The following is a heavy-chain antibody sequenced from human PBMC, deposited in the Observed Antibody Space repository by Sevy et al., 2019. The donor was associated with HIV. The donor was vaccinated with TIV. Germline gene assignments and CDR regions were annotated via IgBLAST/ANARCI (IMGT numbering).Heavy chain of an antibody. CDR1: GFMFSNHA. J-gene: IGHJ4*02. D-gene: IGHD6-19*01. CDR2: MSGRSGVTT. CDR3: AKDLLTVAGNFDY. V-gene: IGHV3-23*01. Sequence: GSLRLSCAASGFMFSNHAMSWVRQAPGVGLEWLSSMSGRSGVTTYYANSVNGRFTISRDNSQNTLFLQLSRLRAEDTAIYYSAKDLLTVAGNFDYWGQGTLVTVSS.